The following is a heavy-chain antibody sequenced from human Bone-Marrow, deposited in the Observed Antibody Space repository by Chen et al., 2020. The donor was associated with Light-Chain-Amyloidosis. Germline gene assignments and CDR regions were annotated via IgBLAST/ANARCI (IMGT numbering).Heavy chain of an antibody. CDR2: ISSSSAYI. CDR3: ARDRRGGAYDIDY. D-gene: IGHD5-12*01. CDR1: GFTFSTYT. J-gene: IGHJ4*02. Sequence: EVQLVESGGGLVKPGGSLRLSCTASGFTFSTYTMNWVRQAPGKGLEWVSSISSSSAYIYYADSVRGRFTISRDNAKDSLYLQMNSLRAKDTAVYYCARDRRGGAYDIDYWGQGTLVTVSS. V-gene: IGHV3-21*01.